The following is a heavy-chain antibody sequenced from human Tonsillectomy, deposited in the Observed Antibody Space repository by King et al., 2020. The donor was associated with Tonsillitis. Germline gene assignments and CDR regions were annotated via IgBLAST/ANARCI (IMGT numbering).Heavy chain of an antibody. D-gene: IGHD3-16*01. CDR1: GGSISSGGDY. V-gene: IGHV4-31*03. CDR3: ARTGTRLSVGDY. J-gene: IGHJ4*02. Sequence: LQLQESGPGLVKPSQTLSLTCTVSGGSISSGGDYWSWIRQHPGKGLEWIGYIYYTGSTYYNPSLKSRVTISLDTSKNQFSFKLSSVTAADTAVYYCARTGTRLSVGDYWGQGTLVTVSS. CDR2: IYYTGST.